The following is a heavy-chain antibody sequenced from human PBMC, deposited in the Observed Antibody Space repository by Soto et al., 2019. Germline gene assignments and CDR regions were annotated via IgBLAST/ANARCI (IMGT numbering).Heavy chain of an antibody. D-gene: IGHD6-19*01. V-gene: IGHV4-34*01. CDR3: AKAVAGTTLYGMAV. CDR2: INHSGST. Sequence: SETLSLTCAVYGGSFSGYYWSWIRQPPGKGLEWIGEINHSGSTNYNPSLKSRVTISVDTSKNQFSLKLSSVTAADTAVYYCAKAVAGTTLYGMAVWGQGTTVTVSS. CDR1: GGSFSGYY. J-gene: IGHJ6*02.